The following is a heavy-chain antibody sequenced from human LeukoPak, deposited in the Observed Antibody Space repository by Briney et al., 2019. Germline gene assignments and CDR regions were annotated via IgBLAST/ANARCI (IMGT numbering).Heavy chain of an antibody. D-gene: IGHD4-17*01. J-gene: IGHJ5*02. CDR1: GGSISSGGYF. CDR2: IHYSGST. V-gene: IGHV4-31*03. Sequence: PSQTLSLTCTVSGGSISSGGYFWSWLRQHPGKGLEWIGYIHYSGSTYHNPSLRSRVTISVDTSKNQFSLRLSSVTAADTAVYYCARYYGDYRNWFDPWGQGTLVTVSS. CDR3: ARYYGDYRNWFDP.